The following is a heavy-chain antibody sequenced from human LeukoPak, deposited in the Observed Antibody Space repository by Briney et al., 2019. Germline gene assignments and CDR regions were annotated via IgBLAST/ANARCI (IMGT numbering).Heavy chain of an antibody. Sequence: GASVKVSCKTSGYSFSSYAVTWVRQAPGRGLEWMGWISSYHANTNYAQKLQGRVTMTTDTSTSTAYMELRSLRSDDTAVYYCAREMRYYYDSSGYPDYWGQGTLVTVSS. V-gene: IGHV1-18*01. J-gene: IGHJ4*02. CDR3: AREMRYYYDSSGYPDY. CDR2: ISSYHANT. CDR1: GYSFSSYA. D-gene: IGHD3-22*01.